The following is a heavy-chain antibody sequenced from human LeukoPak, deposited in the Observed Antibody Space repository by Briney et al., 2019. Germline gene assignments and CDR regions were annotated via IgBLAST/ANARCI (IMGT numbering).Heavy chain of an antibody. V-gene: IGHV3-48*01. CDR2: ISSSSSTI. CDR3: ARDPGTGLWYFDL. Sequence: GGSLRLSCAASGFTFSSYAMSWVRQAPGKGLEWVSYISSSSSTIYYADSVKGRFTISRDNAKNSLYLQMNSLRAEDTAVYYCARDPGTGLWYFDLWGRGTLVTVSS. J-gene: IGHJ2*01. CDR1: GFTFSSYA. D-gene: IGHD6-13*01.